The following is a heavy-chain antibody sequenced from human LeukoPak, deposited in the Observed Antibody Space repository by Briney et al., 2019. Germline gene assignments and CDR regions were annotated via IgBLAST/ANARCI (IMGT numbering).Heavy chain of an antibody. J-gene: IGHJ5*02. CDR2: IYSGGST. D-gene: IGHD5-18*01. V-gene: IGHV3-66*01. Sequence: GGSLRLSCAASGFTVSSNYMSCVRQAPGKGLEWVSVIYSGGSTYYADSVKGRFTISRDNSKNTLYLQMNSLRAEDTAVYYCARDEGTAMEPTNWFDPWGQGTLVTVSS. CDR1: GFTVSSNY. CDR3: ARDEGTAMEPTNWFDP.